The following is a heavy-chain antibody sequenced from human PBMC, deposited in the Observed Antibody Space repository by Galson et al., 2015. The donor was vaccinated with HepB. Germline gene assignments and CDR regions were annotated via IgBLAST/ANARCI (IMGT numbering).Heavy chain of an antibody. CDR3: AREKAGDDAFDI. D-gene: IGHD7-27*01. V-gene: IGHV1-46*01. Sequence: SVKVSCKASGYTFTSYYMHWVRQAPGQGLEWMGIINPSGGSASYAQKFQGRVTMTRDTSTSTAYMELSSLRSEDTAVYYCAREKAGDDAFDIWGQGTMVTVSS. J-gene: IGHJ3*02. CDR1: GYTFTSYY. CDR2: INPSGGSA.